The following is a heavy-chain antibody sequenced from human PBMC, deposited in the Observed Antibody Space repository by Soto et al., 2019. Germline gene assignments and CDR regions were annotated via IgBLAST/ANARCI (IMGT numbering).Heavy chain of an antibody. CDR3: ARALYSSGWYGGDWFGP. CDR1: GYTFTSYD. CDR2: MNPNSGNT. J-gene: IGHJ5*02. D-gene: IGHD6-19*01. V-gene: IGHV1-8*01. Sequence: ASVKVSCKASGYTFTSYDLNWVRQATGQGLEWMGWMNPNSGNTGYAQKFQGRVTMTRNTSISTAYMELSSLRSEDTAVYYCARALYSSGWYGGDWFGPWGQGTLVTVSS.